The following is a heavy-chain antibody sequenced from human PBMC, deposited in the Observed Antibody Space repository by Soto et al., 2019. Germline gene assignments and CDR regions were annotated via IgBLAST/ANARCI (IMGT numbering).Heavy chain of an antibody. D-gene: IGHD2-21*02. CDR1: GYSFSDYF. CDR2: INPKTAAT. V-gene: IGHV1-2*02. Sequence: ASVKVSCKRSGYSFSDYFIQWVRQPPGQGLEWVAWINPKTAATNYAKKFQGRVSLTWDTSSTTAYMELTRLRPDDTAVYYCASIQWGLNSYNGMDVWGQGTMVTVS. J-gene: IGHJ6*02. CDR3: ASIQWGLNSYNGMDV.